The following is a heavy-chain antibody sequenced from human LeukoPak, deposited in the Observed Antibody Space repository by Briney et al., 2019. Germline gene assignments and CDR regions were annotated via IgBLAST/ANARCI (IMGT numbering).Heavy chain of an antibody. D-gene: IGHD3-22*01. CDR3: AREGSYDSSGYNDAFDI. V-gene: IGHV3-66*01. CDR2: IYSGGST. Sequence: GGSLRLSRAASGFTVSSKYMSWVRQDPGKGLEWVSVIYSGGSTNYADSVKGRFTISRDNSKNTLYLQMNSLRAEDTAVYYCAREGSYDSSGYNDAFDIWGQGTMVTVSS. CDR1: GFTVSSKY. J-gene: IGHJ3*02.